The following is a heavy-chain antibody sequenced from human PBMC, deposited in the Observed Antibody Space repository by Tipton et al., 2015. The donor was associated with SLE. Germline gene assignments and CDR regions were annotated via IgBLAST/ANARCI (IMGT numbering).Heavy chain of an antibody. D-gene: IGHD2-2*01. V-gene: IGHV1-69*06. Sequence: QLVQSGPEVKKPGSSVRVSCKTSGGTFTNYAFNWVRQAPGQGLEWVGKIVPLFGTTEYAPNFQGRVTFTADKSTKTAYMEVSSLTSADWAVYCCSAASSPRDYYMDVWGKGTAVSVSS. CDR2: IVPLFGTT. CDR3: SAASSPRDYYMDV. J-gene: IGHJ6*03. CDR1: GGTFTNYA.